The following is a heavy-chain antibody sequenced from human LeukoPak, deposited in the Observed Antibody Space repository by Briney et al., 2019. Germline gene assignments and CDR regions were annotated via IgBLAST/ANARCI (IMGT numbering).Heavy chain of an antibody. CDR1: GFTFSSYE. Sequence: GGSLRLSCAASGFTFSSYEMHWVRQAPGKGLEWVSYISSSGSTIYYADSVKGRFTISRDNAKNSLYLQMNSLRAEDTAVYYCAKGEYHQDGIGENRFDNWGQGALVTVSS. D-gene: IGHD5-24*01. J-gene: IGHJ4*02. CDR3: AKGEYHQDGIGENRFDN. CDR2: ISSSGSTI. V-gene: IGHV3-48*03.